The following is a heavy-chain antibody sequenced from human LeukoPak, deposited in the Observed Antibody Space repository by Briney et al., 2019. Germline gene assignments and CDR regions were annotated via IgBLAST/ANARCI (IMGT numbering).Heavy chain of an antibody. CDR2: INHSGST. Sequence: SETLSLTCAVYGGSFSGYYWSWIRQPPGKGLEWIGEINHSGSTNYNPSLKSRVTISVDTSKNQFSLKLSSVTAADTAVYYCARDLAYYDILEDWFDPWGQGTLVTVSP. V-gene: IGHV4-34*01. D-gene: IGHD3-9*01. J-gene: IGHJ5*02. CDR3: ARDLAYYDILEDWFDP. CDR1: GGSFSGYY.